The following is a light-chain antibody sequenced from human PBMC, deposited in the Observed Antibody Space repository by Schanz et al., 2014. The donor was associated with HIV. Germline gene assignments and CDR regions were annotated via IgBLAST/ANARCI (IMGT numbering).Light chain of an antibody. CDR3: AAWDDGLSGRV. V-gene: IGLV2-8*01. CDR2: EVD. J-gene: IGLJ2*01. Sequence: QSALTQPPSASGSRGQSVAISCTGSSSNVGGYNYVSWYQQHPGKAPKLMIYEVDKRPSGVPDRFSGSKSGTLASLAISGLRSDDEADYYCAAWDDGLSGRVFGGGTKVTVL. CDR1: SSNVGGYNY.